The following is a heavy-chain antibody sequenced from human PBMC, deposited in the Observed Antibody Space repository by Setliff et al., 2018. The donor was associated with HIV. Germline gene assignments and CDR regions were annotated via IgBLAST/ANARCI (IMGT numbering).Heavy chain of an antibody. V-gene: IGHV4-61*05. D-gene: IGHD5-18*01. J-gene: IGHJ1*01. CDR1: GDSISSSSYY. Sequence: SETLSLTCSVSGDSISSSSYYWGWIRQPPGKGLEWIGYIYYSGSTNYNPSLKSRVTISVDTSKNQFSLKLSSVTAADTAVFYCARGGYSYGFGRHRAYFQYWGQGTQVTVSS. CDR3: ARGGYSYGFGRHRAYFQY. CDR2: IYYSGST.